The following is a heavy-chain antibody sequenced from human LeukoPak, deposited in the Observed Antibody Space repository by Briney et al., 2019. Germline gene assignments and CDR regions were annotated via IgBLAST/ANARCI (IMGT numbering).Heavy chain of an antibody. CDR2: IYSGGST. V-gene: IGHV3-53*01. CDR3: ARDRTGFFDY. J-gene: IGHJ4*02. D-gene: IGHD1-1*01. Sequence: GGSLRLSCAVSGFTVSSNYMSWVRQAPGKGLEWVSVIYSGGSTYYADSVKGRFTISRDNSKNTLYLQMNSLRAEDTAVYYCARDRTGFFDYWGQGTLVTVSS. CDR1: GFTVSSNY.